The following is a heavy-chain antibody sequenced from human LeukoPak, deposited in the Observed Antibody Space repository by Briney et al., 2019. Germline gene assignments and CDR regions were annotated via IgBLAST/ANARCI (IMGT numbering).Heavy chain of an antibody. CDR1: GFTFSSYE. D-gene: IGHD2-2*01. CDR3: ARLYCSSTSCYSYFQH. V-gene: IGHV3-48*03. CDR2: ISSGGSTM. J-gene: IGHJ1*01. Sequence: GGSLRLSCAASGFTFSSYEMNWVRQAPGKGLEWVSYISSGGSTMSYADSVKGRFTISRDNAKNSLYLQMNSLRAEDTAVYYCARLYCSSTSCYSYFQHWGQGTVVTVSS.